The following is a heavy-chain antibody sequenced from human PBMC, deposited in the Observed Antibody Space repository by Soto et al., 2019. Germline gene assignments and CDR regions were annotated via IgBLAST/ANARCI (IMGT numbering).Heavy chain of an antibody. D-gene: IGHD3-22*01. V-gene: IGHV3-30*03. J-gene: IGHJ4*02. CDR3: AYVGYYDSGPY. CDR1: GFSFSTYG. Sequence: PGGSLRLSCAASGFSFSTYGMHWVRQAPGKGLEWVALLSSDGRNEYYVDSLKGRFTISRDNAKNTLYLQMNSLRAEDTAVYYCAYVGYYDSGPYWGQGTLVTVSS. CDR2: LSSDGRNE.